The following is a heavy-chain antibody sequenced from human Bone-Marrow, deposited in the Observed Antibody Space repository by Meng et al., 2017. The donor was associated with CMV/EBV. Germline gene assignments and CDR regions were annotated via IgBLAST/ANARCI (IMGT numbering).Heavy chain of an antibody. D-gene: IGHD4-17*01. CDR3: ATAPYGDSPLVD. CDR2: KSYDGSNK. Sequence: GESLKIACAASGFTFSSYAMHWVRQAPGKGLEWVAVKSYDGSNKYYADSVKGRFTISRDNSKNTLYLQMNSLRAEDTAVYYCATAPYGDSPLVDWGEGTLVTVSS. CDR1: GFTFSSYA. J-gene: IGHJ4*02. V-gene: IGHV3-30*04.